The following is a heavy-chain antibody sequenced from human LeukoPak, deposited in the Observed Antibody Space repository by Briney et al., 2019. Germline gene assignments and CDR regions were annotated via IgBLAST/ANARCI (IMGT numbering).Heavy chain of an antibody. Sequence: GGSLRLSCAASGFTFSSYTMTWVRQAPGKGLEWFSGISGSGGSTYYADSVKGRFTISRDNSKNTLYLQMNSLRAEDTAIFYCAKRSRDSSGWLLDYWGQGTLVTVSS. V-gene: IGHV3-23*01. J-gene: IGHJ4*02. CDR3: AKRSRDSSGWLLDY. CDR1: GFTFSSYT. CDR2: ISGSGGST. D-gene: IGHD6-19*01.